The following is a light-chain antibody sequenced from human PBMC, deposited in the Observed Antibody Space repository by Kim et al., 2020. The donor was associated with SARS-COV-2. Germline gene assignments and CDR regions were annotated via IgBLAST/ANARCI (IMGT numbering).Light chain of an antibody. V-gene: IGKV3-15*01. CDR1: QSVSGN. Sequence: VSPGETATLSCRASQSVSGNLAWYQQRPGQAPRLLIYAASTRATGIPARFSGSGSGTEFTLTISSLQSEDFAVYYCQQYNSSPGTFGQGTKVDIK. J-gene: IGKJ1*01. CDR2: AAS. CDR3: QQYNSSPGT.